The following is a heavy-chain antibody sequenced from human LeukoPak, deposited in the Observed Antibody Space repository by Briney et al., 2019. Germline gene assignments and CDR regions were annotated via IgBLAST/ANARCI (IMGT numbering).Heavy chain of an antibody. CDR3: ANLRGYSYGSPSYYFDY. CDR1: GFTFSSYA. J-gene: IGHJ4*02. CDR2: ISGSGGST. Sequence: GGSLRLSCAASGFTFSSYAMSWVRQAPGKGLEWVSAISGSGGSTYYADSVKGRFTISRVNSKNTLYLQMDSLRAEDTAVYYCANLRGYSYGSPSYYFDYWGQGTLVTVSS. D-gene: IGHD5-18*01. V-gene: IGHV3-23*01.